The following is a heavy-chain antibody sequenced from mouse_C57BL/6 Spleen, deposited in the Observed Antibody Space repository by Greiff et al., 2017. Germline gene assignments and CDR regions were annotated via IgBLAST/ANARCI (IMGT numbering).Heavy chain of an antibody. D-gene: IGHD1-1*01. J-gene: IGHJ3*01. CDR2: INPSTGGT. V-gene: IGHV1-42*01. CDR1: GYSFTGYY. CDR3: ARSNYGSREFAY. Sequence: EVKLVESGPELVKPGASVKISCKASGYSFTGYYMNWVKQSPEKSLEWIGEINPSTGGTTYNQKFKAKATLTVDKSSSTAYMQLKSLTSEDSAVYYCARSNYGSREFAYWGQGTLVTVSA.